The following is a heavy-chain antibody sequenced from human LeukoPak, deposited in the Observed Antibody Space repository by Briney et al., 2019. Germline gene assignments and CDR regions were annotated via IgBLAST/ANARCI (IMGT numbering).Heavy chain of an antibody. D-gene: IGHD6-13*01. Sequence: KTGESLSLTCAVYGGSVSSYYRSWVRQPPGKGLEWIGEISQSGSTNYNPSLRSRVTISIDTPKNQVSLKLSSVTAADTAVYYCATVRDNTSSWDGGTGAGTYYFDYWGQGNLVTVSS. CDR3: ATVRDNTSSWDGGTGAGTYYFDY. V-gene: IGHV4-34*01. CDR2: ISQSGST. CDR1: GGSVSSYY. J-gene: IGHJ4*02.